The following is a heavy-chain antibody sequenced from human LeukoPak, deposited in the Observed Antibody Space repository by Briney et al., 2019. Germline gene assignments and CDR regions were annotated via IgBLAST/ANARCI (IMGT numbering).Heavy chain of an antibody. CDR2: ISDDGRTT. Sequence: GGSLRLSCAASGFTFTTEAMTWVRQAPGKGLEWVSTISDDGRTTYYADSVKGRFTIFRDNSKNIVYLQMNSLRAEDTAFYYCAKGLGFMPQFDYWGQGTLVAVSS. CDR3: AKGLGFMPQFDY. V-gene: IGHV3-23*01. D-gene: IGHD6-19*01. J-gene: IGHJ4*02. CDR1: GFTFTTEA.